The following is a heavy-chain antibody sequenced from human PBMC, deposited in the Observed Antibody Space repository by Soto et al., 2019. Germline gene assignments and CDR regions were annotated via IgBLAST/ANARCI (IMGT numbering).Heavy chain of an antibody. CDR2: MSYDGTKQ. CDR1: GFTFSTYG. Sequence: QPGGSLRLSCAASGFTFSTYGMHWVRQAPGKGLEWVAAMSYDGTKQYYVDSVKGRFTISRDNSKNTLYLQMNSLRAEDTAVYYCASNEDGAFDIWGQGTMVTVSS. CDR3: ASNEDGAFDI. D-gene: IGHD1-1*01. J-gene: IGHJ3*02. V-gene: IGHV3-30*03.